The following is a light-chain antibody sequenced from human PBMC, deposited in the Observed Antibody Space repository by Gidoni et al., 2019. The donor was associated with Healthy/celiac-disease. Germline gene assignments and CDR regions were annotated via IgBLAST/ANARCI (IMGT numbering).Light chain of an antibody. J-gene: IGLJ2*01. CDR2: VNS. CDR1: RSNIGAGYD. V-gene: IGLV1-40*01. CDR3: QSYDSSLSGSGV. Sequence: QSVLTQPPSVSGAPGQRVTISCTGSRSNIGAGYDVHWYQQLPGTAPKLLIYVNSNRPSGVPDRFSGSKSGTSASLAITGLQAEDEADYYCQSYDSSLSGSGVFGGGTKLTVL.